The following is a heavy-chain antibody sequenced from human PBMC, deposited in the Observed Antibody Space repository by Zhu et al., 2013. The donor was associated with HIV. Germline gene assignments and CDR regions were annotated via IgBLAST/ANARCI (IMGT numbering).Heavy chain of an antibody. CDR1: GGTFSSYA. CDR2: IIPIFGTA. D-gene: IGHD2-2*02. Sequence: QVQLVQSGAEVKKPGSSVKVSCKASGGTFSSYAISWVRQAPGQGLEWMGGIIPIFGTANYAQKFQGRVTITADESTSTAYMELSSLRSEDTAVYYCASETGEYQLLYPLWFDPWGQGTLVTVSS. CDR3: ASETGEYQLLYPLWFDP. J-gene: IGHJ5*02. V-gene: IGHV1-69*01.